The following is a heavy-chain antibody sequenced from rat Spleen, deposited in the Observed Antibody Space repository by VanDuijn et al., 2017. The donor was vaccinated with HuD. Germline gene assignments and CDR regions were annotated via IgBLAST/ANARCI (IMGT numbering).Heavy chain of an antibody. D-gene: IGHD4-3*01. CDR2: ISYSGST. Sequence: EVQLQESGPGLVKPSQSLSLTCSVTGYSITSNYWGWIRKFPGNKMEWMGYISYSGSTSYNPSLKSRISITRDTSKNQFFLQLNSVTTEDTATYYCARYRHSGPYYFDYWGQGVMVTVSS. J-gene: IGHJ2*01. V-gene: IGHV3-1*01. CDR1: GYSITSNY. CDR3: ARYRHSGPYYFDY.